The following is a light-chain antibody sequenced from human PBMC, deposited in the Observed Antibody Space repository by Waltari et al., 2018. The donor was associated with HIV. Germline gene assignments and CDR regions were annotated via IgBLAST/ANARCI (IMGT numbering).Light chain of an antibody. Sequence: DIQLTQSPSFLSASVGDRVTITCRDSQGISSYLAGYQQKPGKAPKLLIYAASTLQSGVPSRFSGSGSGTEFTLTISSLQPEDFATYYCQQLNSYLFTFGQGTRLEIK. CDR3: QQLNSYLFT. J-gene: IGKJ5*01. V-gene: IGKV1-9*01. CDR2: AAS. CDR1: QGISSY.